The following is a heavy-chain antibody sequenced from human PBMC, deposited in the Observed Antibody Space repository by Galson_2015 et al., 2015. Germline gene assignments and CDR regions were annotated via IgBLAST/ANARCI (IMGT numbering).Heavy chain of an antibody. V-gene: IGHV4-31*03. CDR2: IYYSGST. J-gene: IGHJ5*02. CDR3: ARGSIAAANCWFDP. CDR1: GGSISIGGYY. Sequence: TLSLTCTVSGGSISIGGYYWSWIRQHPGKGLEWIGYIYYSGSTYYNPSLKSRVTISVDTSKNQFSLKLSSVTAADTAVYYCARGSIAAANCWFDPWGQGTLVTVSS. D-gene: IGHD6-13*01.